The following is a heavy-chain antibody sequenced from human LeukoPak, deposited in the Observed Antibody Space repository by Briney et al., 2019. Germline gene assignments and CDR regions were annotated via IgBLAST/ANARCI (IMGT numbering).Heavy chain of an antibody. Sequence: GASVKVSCKASGYTFTGYYMHWVRQAPGQGLEWMGWINPNSGGTNYAQKFQGRVTMTRDTSISAAYMELSRLRSDDTAVYYCARDQFPEATYYDFWSGYYFHWFDPWGQGTLVTVSS. V-gene: IGHV1-2*02. CDR1: GYTFTGYY. J-gene: IGHJ5*02. D-gene: IGHD3-3*01. CDR3: ARDQFPEATYYDFWSGYYFHWFDP. CDR2: INPNSGGT.